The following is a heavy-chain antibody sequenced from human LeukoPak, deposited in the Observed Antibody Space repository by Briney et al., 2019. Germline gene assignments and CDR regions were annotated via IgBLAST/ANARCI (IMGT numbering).Heavy chain of an antibody. CDR2: ISGRSSAI. V-gene: IGHV3-48*02. D-gene: IGHD1-26*01. CDR3: ARDRPGVGAIDY. CDR1: GFTFSGYS. Sequence: GGSLRLSCAAAGFTFSGYSMNWVRQAPGKGMEWVSYISGRSSAIYYADSVRGRFTISRDNAKNSLYLQMNSLRDEDTAVYYCARDRPGVGAIDYWGQGTLVTISS. J-gene: IGHJ4*02.